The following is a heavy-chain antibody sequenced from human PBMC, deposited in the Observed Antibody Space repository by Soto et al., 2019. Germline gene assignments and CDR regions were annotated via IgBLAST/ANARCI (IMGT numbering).Heavy chain of an antibody. Sequence: ASEKVSCKASGGTFSSYAISWVRQAPGQWLEWMGGIIPILGIANYAQKFQGRVTITADKSTSTAYMELSSLRSEDTAVYYCARTRHYYDSSGYYWFDPWGQGTLVTVSS. CDR3: ARTRHYYDSSGYYWFDP. CDR1: GGTFSSYA. D-gene: IGHD3-22*01. CDR2: IIPILGIA. V-gene: IGHV1-69*10. J-gene: IGHJ5*02.